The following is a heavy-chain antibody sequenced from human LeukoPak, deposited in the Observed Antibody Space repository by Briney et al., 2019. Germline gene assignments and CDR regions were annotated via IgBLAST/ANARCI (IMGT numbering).Heavy chain of an antibody. D-gene: IGHD3-22*01. V-gene: IGHV4-59*01. CDR3: ARGGYYDSSGYDIDY. CDR1: GGSISSYY. J-gene: IGHJ4*02. CDR2: IYYSGST. Sequence: SETLSLTCTVSGGSISSYYWSWIRQPPGKGLEWIGYIYYSGSTNYSPSLKSRVTISVDTSKNQFSLKLSSVTAADTAVYYCARGGYYDSSGYDIDYWGQGTLVTVSS.